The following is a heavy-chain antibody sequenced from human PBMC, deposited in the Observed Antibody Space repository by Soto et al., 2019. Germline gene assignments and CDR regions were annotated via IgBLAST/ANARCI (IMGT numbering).Heavy chain of an antibody. V-gene: IGHV3-23*01. J-gene: IGHJ4*02. CDR2: ISANGVST. CDR1: GFTFSSFA. D-gene: IGHD1-1*01. CDR3: AKSKSRTWTHFAS. Sequence: GGSLRLSCVASGFTFSSFAMSWVRQAPGKGPEWVSGISANGVSTYYTDSVKGQFTISRDNSKNTLYLQVNRLRAEDTAVYYCAKSKSRTWTHFASWGQGTLVTVSS.